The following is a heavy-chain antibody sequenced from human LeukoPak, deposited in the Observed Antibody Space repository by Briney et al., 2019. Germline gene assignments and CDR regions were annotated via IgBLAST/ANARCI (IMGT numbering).Heavy chain of an antibody. CDR3: ARGSAQAYFDY. D-gene: IGHD1-26*01. CDR2: INHSGST. J-gene: IGHJ4*02. CDR1: GGSFSGYY. V-gene: IGHV4-34*01. Sequence: SETLSLTCAVYGGSFSGYYWSWIRQPPGKGLEWIGEINHSGSTNYNPSLKSRVTISVDTSKNQFSLKLSSVTAADTAVYYCARGSAQAYFDYWGQGTLVTVSS.